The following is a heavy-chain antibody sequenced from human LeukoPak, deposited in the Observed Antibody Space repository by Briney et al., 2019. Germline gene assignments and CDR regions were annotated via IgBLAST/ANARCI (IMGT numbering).Heavy chain of an antibody. CDR2: ISSSSSRI. CDR1: GFTFSSYT. Sequence: GGSLRLSCAASGFTFSSYTMNWVRQAPGKGLEWVSYISSSSSRIYYADSVKGRFTISRDNAKNSLYLQMNSLRDEDTAVYYCARGLIYCGGDCYRAFDIWGQGTMVTVSS. J-gene: IGHJ3*02. D-gene: IGHD2-21*02. CDR3: ARGLIYCGGDCYRAFDI. V-gene: IGHV3-48*02.